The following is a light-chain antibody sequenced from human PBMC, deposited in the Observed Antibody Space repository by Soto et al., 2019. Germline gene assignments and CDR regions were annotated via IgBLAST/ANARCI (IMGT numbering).Light chain of an antibody. J-gene: IGKJ4*01. Sequence: EIVLTQSPGTLSLAPGERATLSCRASQSVSNNYLAWYQQKPGQAPRLLIYGASNRATGIPDRFSGSGSGTDFTLTISRLEPEDFAVYYCHQHSNWPLTFGGGTKVDIK. V-gene: IGKV3-20*01. CDR3: HQHSNWPLT. CDR2: GAS. CDR1: QSVSNNY.